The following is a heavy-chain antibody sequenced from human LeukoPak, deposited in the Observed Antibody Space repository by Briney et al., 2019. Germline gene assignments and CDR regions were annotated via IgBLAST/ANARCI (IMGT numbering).Heavy chain of an antibody. Sequence: SETLSLTCAVSGGYISSSNWWSWVRQPPGKGLEWIGEIYHSGSTNYNPSLKSRVTISVDTSKNQFSLKLSSVTAADTAVYYCARAPSWELPNTPFLGAFDIWGQGTMVTVYS. J-gene: IGHJ3*02. D-gene: IGHD1-26*01. CDR1: GGYISSSNW. CDR3: ARAPSWELPNTPFLGAFDI. CDR2: IYHSGST. V-gene: IGHV4-4*02.